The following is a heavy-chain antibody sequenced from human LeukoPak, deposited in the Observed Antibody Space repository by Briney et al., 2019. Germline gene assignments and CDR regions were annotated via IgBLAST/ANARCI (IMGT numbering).Heavy chain of an antibody. CDR3: ASYSSSWFNYYYYMDV. CDR2: ISWNSGSI. V-gene: IGHV3-9*01. J-gene: IGHJ6*03. D-gene: IGHD6-13*01. Sequence: AGRSLRLSCAASGFTFDDYAMHWVRQAPGKGLEWVSGISWNSGSIGYADSVKGRFTISRDNAKNSLYLQMNSLRAEDTALYYCASYSSSWFNYYYYMDVWGKGTTVTVSS. CDR1: GFTFDDYA.